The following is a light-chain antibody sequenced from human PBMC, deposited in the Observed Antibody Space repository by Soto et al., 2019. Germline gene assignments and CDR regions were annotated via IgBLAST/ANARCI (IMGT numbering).Light chain of an antibody. CDR3: SSYRSSSTLDV. CDR1: SSDVGGYNY. Sequence: QSALTQPASVSGSPGQSITISCTGTSSDVGGYNYVSWYQQYPGKAPKLLIYEVSNRPSGVSNRFSGSKSGNTASLTISGLQAEDEADYYCSSYRSSSTLDVFGSGTKLTVL. V-gene: IGLV2-14*01. J-gene: IGLJ1*01. CDR2: EVS.